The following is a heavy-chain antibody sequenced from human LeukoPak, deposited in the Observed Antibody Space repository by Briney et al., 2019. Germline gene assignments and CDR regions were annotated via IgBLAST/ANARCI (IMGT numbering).Heavy chain of an antibody. CDR3: AKDSVYCSSTSCYVY. CDR1: GFTFSSYA. J-gene: IGHJ4*02. D-gene: IGHD2-2*01. CDR2: ISGSGGST. V-gene: IGHV3-23*01. Sequence: GGSLRLSCAASGFTFSSYAMSWVRQAPGKGLEWVSAISGSGGSTYYADSVKGRFTIFRDNSKNTLYLQMNSLRAEDTAVYYCAKDSVYCSSTSCYVYWGQGTLVTDSS.